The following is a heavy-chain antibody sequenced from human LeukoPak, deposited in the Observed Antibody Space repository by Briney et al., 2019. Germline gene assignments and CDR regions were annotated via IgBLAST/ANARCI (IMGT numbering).Heavy chain of an antibody. Sequence: GASVKVSCKASGYTFTSYDINWVRQATGQGLEWMGWMNPNSGNTGYAQKFQGRVTMTRNTSISTAYMELSSLRSEDTAVYYCARGGLGTRYDFWSGSGYYYYMDVWGKGTTVTVSS. CDR2: MNPNSGNT. CDR3: ARGGLGTRYDFWSGSGYYYYMDV. J-gene: IGHJ6*03. V-gene: IGHV1-8*01. D-gene: IGHD3-3*01. CDR1: GYTFTSYD.